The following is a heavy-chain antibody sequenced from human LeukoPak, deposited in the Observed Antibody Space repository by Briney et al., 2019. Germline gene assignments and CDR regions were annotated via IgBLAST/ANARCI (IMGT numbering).Heavy chain of an antibody. J-gene: IGHJ4*02. CDR1: GYSFTSYW. CDR2: IYPGDSDT. V-gene: IGHV5-51*01. D-gene: IGHD3-22*01. CDR3: ANAVGADYYDSCGYYI. Sequence: GESLKISCEGSGYSFTSYWIGWVRQMPGKGLEWMGIIYPGDSDTRYSPSFQGQVTISADKSISTAYLQWSSLKASDTAMYYCANAVGADYYDSCGYYIWGQGTLVTVSS.